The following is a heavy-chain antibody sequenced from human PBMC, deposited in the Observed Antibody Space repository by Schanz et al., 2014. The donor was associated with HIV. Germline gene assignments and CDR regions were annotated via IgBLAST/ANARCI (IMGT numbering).Heavy chain of an antibody. D-gene: IGHD1-1*01. CDR2: ISRSRSSI. CDR1: GFSFSDFY. CDR3: TKEVPPDV. J-gene: IGHJ6*02. V-gene: IGHV3-11*01. Sequence: QVQLAESGGGLVKPGGSLRLSCAASGFSFSDFYMSWIRQAPGKGQEWVSSISRSRSSIYYADSVKGRFTISRDNSKNTLYLQMNSLRAEDTAVYYCTKEVPPDVWGQGTTVTVSS.